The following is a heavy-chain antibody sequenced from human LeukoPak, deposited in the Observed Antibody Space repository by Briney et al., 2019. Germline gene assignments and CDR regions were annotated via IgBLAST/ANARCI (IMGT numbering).Heavy chain of an antibody. J-gene: IGHJ6*03. D-gene: IGHD1-1*01. Sequence: GGSLRLSCAVSGFTFSSYAMNWVRQAPGKGLEWVSTISSSSSYIHYADSVKGRFTISRDNAKNSLFLQMNNVRTEDTAVYYCARLGFTSGYGWDGGYYYYYMDVWGKGTTVTVSS. V-gene: IGHV3-21*01. CDR3: ARLGFTSGYGWDGGYYYYYMDV. CDR2: ISSSSSYI. CDR1: GFTFSSYA.